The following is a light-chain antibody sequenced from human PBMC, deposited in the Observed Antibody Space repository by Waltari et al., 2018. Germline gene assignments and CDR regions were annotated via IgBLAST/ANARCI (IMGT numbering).Light chain of an antibody. V-gene: IGKV3-20*01. CDR3: QQYGSSSWT. CDR2: GAS. Sequence: EIVLTQSPGTLSLSPGERATLPCRAAQSVPTNYLAWYQQKPGQAPRLLFYGASRRATGIPDRFSGSGSGTDFTLTISRLEPEDSAVYYCQQYGSSSWTFGQGTKVEIK. J-gene: IGKJ1*01. CDR1: QSVPTNY.